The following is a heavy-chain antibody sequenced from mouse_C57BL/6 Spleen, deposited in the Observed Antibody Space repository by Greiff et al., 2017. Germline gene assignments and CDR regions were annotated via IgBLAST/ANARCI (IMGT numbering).Heavy chain of an antibody. D-gene: IGHD4-1*01. J-gene: IGHJ3*01. Sequence: QVQLQQPGAELVRPGSSVKLSCKASGYTFTSYWMDWVKQRPGQGLEWIGNIYPSDSETHYNQKFKDKATLTVDKSSSTAYMQLSSLTSEDSAVYYCARSGVLGWFAYWGQGTLVTVSA. V-gene: IGHV1-61*01. CDR1: GYTFTSYW. CDR2: IYPSDSET. CDR3: ARSGVLGWFAY.